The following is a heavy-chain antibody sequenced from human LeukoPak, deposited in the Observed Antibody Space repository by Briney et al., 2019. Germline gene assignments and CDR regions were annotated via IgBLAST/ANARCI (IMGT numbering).Heavy chain of an antibody. Sequence: SSETLSLTCTVSGGSISSYYWSWIRQPPGKGLEWIGYIYYSGSTNYNPSLKSRVTISVDTSKNQFSLKLSSVTAADTAVYYCARVTLVDYYGSGSYYNPRFDYWGQGTLVTVSS. V-gene: IGHV4-59*01. CDR3: ARVTLVDYYGSGSYYNPRFDY. D-gene: IGHD3-10*01. CDR2: IYYSGST. CDR1: GGSISSYY. J-gene: IGHJ4*02.